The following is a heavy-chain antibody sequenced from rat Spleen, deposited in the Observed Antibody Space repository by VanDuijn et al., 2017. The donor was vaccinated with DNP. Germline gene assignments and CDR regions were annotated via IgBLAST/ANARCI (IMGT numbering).Heavy chain of an antibody. CDR3: AKAGGYSPWYFDY. CDR1: GFTFSYYW. D-gene: IGHD1-11*01. CDR2: ITSGSGST. Sequence: EVQLVESGGGLVQPGRSLELSCVASGFTFSYYWMAWIRQVPGKGLEWIASITSGSGSTSYLDSVRGRFTISRDDAKDTLSLQMNSLRSEDTATYYCAKAGGYSPWYFDYWGQGVMVTVSS. J-gene: IGHJ2*01. V-gene: IGHV5-31*01.